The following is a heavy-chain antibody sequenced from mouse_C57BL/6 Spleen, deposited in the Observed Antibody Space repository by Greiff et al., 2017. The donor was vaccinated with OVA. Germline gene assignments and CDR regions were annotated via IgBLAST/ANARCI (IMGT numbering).Heavy chain of an antibody. CDR1: GFTFSSYT. J-gene: IGHJ2*01. CDR3: ARQNYGNFYYFDY. Sequence: DVHLVESGGGLVKPGGSLKLSCAASGFTFSSYTMSWVRQTPEKRLEWVATISGGGGNTYYPDSVKGRFTISRDNAKNTLYLQMSSLRSEDTALYYCARQNYGNFYYFDYWGQGTTLTVSS. V-gene: IGHV5-9*01. D-gene: IGHD2-1*01. CDR2: ISGGGGNT.